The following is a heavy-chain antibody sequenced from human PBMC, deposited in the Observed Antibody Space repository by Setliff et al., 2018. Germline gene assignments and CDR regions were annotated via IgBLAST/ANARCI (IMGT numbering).Heavy chain of an antibody. V-gene: IGHV4-30-4*08. CDR1: GDSISSGDYF. Sequence: SETLSLTCTVSGDSISSGDYFWSWIRQPPGKGLEWIAYIYHSGSAYYNPSPKSRVTMSVDTSKNQLSLHLTSVTAADTAVYYCAREVGTSTSSNAFDVWGQGMMVTVSS. D-gene: IGHD1-26*01. CDR2: IYHSGSA. J-gene: IGHJ3*01. CDR3: AREVGTSTSSNAFDV.